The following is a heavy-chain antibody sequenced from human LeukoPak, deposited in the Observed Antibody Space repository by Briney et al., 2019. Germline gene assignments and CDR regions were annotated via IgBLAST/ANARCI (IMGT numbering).Heavy chain of an antibody. CDR2: IYHSGST. Sequence: GSLRLSCAASGFTFRNYVMNWIRQPPGKGLEWIGYIYHSGSTNYNPSLQSRVTISVDTSKNQFSLNLNSVTAADTAVYYCARGGAARLHFQNWGQGTLVTVSS. J-gene: IGHJ1*01. V-gene: IGHV4-59*01. CDR3: ARGGAARLHFQN. D-gene: IGHD6-6*01. CDR1: GFTFRNYV.